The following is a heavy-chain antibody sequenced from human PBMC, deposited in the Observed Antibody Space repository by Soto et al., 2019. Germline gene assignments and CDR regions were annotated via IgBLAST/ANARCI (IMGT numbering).Heavy chain of an antibody. CDR3: ARDRGSSWYMGYYGMDV. CDR1: GDSVSSNSPA. J-gene: IGHJ6*02. V-gene: IGHV6-1*01. Sequence: PSQTLSLTPAISGDSVSSNSPAWDWVRQSTSRGLEWLGRTFYRSKWYNDYAVSVKSRITINPDTSKNQFSLQLNSVTPEDTAVYYCARDRGSSWYMGYYGMDVWGQGTTVTVSS. CDR2: TFYRSKWYN. D-gene: IGHD6-13*01.